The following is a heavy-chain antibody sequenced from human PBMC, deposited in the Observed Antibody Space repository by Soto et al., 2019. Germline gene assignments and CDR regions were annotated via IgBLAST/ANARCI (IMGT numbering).Heavy chain of an antibody. D-gene: IGHD6-19*01. Sequence: GGSLRLSCAASGFTFSSYWMSWVRQAPGKGLEWVANIKQDGSEKYYVDSVKGRFTISRDNAKNSLYLQMNSLRAEDTAVYYCARGASSGPAPSDYWGQGTLVTVSS. CDR3: ARGASSGPAPSDY. CDR1: GFTFSSYW. V-gene: IGHV3-7*01. CDR2: IKQDGSEK. J-gene: IGHJ4*02.